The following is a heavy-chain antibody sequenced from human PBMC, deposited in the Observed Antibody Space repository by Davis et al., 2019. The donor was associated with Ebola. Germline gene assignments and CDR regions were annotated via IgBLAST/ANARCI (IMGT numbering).Heavy chain of an antibody. J-gene: IGHJ4*02. D-gene: IGHD6-19*01. V-gene: IGHV3-9*01. CDR2: ISWNSVDI. CDR3: AKGGTSGWYGSFDY. CDR1: GFSFGDYV. Sequence: SLKISCAASGFSFGDYVMHWVRQAPGRGLEWVSGISWNSVDIGYADSVKGRFTISRDNAKNSLYLQMNSLTTEDTALYYCAKGGTSGWYGSFDYWGQGTLVTVSS.